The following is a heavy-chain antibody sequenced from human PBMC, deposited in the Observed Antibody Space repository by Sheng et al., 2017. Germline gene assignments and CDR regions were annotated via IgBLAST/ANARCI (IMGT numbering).Heavy chain of an antibody. CDR1: GGSFSGYY. CDR2: INHSGST. V-gene: IGHV4-34*01. D-gene: IGHD3-22*01. J-gene: IGHJ4*02. CDR3: ARVTHYDSSGYYGYFDY. Sequence: QVQLQQWGAGLLKPSETLSLTCAVYGGSFSGYYWSWIRQPPGKGLEWIGEINHSGSTNYNPSLKSRVTISVDTSKNQFSLKLSSVTAADTAVYYCARVTHYDSSGYYGYFDYWGQGTLVTVSS.